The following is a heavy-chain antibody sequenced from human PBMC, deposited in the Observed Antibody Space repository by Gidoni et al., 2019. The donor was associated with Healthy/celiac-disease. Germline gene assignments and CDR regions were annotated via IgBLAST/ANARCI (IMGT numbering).Heavy chain of an antibody. CDR1: GGSISSYY. CDR2: IYYSRST. V-gene: IGHV4-59*01. CDR3: ARSEYSSSSGSFDY. D-gene: IGHD6-6*01. J-gene: IGHJ4*02. Sequence: QVQLQESGPGLVKPSETLSLTCTVSGGSISSYYWSWIRQPPGKGLEWIGYIYYSRSTNYNPSLKSRVTISVDTSKNQFSLKLSSVTAADTAVYYCARSEYSSSSGSFDYWGQGTLVTVSS.